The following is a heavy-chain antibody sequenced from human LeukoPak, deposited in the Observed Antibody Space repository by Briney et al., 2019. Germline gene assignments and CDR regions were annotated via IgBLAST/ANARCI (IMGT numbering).Heavy chain of an antibody. V-gene: IGHV5-51*01. CDR3: ARLFDPQYYDFWSGYGYYYGMDV. D-gene: IGHD3-3*01. J-gene: IGHJ6*02. Sequence: GESLKISCKGSGNSFTSYWIGWVRQMPGKGLEWMGIIYPGDSDTRYSPSFQGQVTISADKSISTAYLQWSSLKASDTAMYYCARLFDPQYYDFWSGYGYYYGMDVWGQGTTVTVSS. CDR2: IYPGDSDT. CDR1: GNSFTSYW.